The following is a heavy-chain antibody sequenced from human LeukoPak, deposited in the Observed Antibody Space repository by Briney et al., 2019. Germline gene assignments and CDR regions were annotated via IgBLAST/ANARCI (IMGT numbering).Heavy chain of an antibody. V-gene: IGHV4-59*01. CDR3: AGSGTYYDILTGYYSGVWFDP. CDR2: IYYSGST. CDR1: GGSISSYY. D-gene: IGHD3-9*01. J-gene: IGHJ5*02. Sequence: SETLSLTCTVSGGSISSYYWSWIRQPPGKGLEWIGYIYYSGSTNYNPSLKSRVTISVDTSKNQFSLKLSSVTAAATAVYYCAGSGTYYDILTGYYSGVWFDPWGQGTLVTVSS.